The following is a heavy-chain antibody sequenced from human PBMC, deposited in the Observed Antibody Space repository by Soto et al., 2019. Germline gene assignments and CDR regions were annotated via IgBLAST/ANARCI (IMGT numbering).Heavy chain of an antibody. CDR2: LSYSGTT. Sequence: QLRLQASGPGLLKPSETLSVTCSVTGEPIHSDDYFWGWIRQPPGNGLEWIGSLSYSGTTYYNPSLKSRGALSIDTSKNQFSLKLSSVTAADTAVYFCARPGSTAGWFYFASLGQGALAIASS. V-gene: IGHV4-39*01. CDR3: ARPGSTAGWFYFAS. D-gene: IGHD6-19*01. J-gene: IGHJ4*02. CDR1: GEPIHSDDYF.